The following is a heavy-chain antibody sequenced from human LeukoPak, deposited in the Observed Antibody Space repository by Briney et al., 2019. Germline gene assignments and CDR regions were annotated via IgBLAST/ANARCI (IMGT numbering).Heavy chain of an antibody. D-gene: IGHD6-19*01. CDR3: VSVRGEDSSGWGYFDY. Sequence: SETLSLTCTVSGGSISSSSYYWGWIRQPPGKGLEWIGSIYYSGSTYYNPSLKSRVTISVDTSKNQFSLKLSSVTAADTAVYYCVSVRGEDSSGWGYFDYWGQGTLVTVSS. V-gene: IGHV4-39*07. CDR2: IYYSGST. CDR1: GGSISSSSYY. J-gene: IGHJ4*02.